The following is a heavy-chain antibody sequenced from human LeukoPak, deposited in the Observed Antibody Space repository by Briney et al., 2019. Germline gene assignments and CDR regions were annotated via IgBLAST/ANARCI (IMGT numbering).Heavy chain of an antibody. J-gene: IGHJ5*02. Sequence: GGSLRLSCAASGFTFSSYSMNWVRQAPGKGLEWVSAISGSGGSTYYADSVKGRFTISRDNSKNTLYLQMNSLRAEDTAVYYCAKDGRYVAATYNWFDPWGQGTLVTVSS. V-gene: IGHV3-23*01. CDR2: ISGSGGST. D-gene: IGHD2-15*01. CDR3: AKDGRYVAATYNWFDP. CDR1: GFTFSSYS.